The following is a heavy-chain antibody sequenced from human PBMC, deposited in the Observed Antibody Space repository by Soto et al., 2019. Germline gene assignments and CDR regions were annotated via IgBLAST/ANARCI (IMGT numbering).Heavy chain of an antibody. CDR1: GGSISSYY. CDR2: IYYSGST. J-gene: IGHJ6*02. V-gene: IGHV4-59*01. CDR3: ARGVAAAGPSYYYYGMDV. Sequence: SETLSLTCTVSGGSISSYYWSWIRQPPGKGLEWIGYIYYSGSTNYNPSLKSRVTISVDTSKNQFSLKLSSVTAADTAVYYCARGVAAAGPSYYYYGMDVWGQGTTVTVSS. D-gene: IGHD6-13*01.